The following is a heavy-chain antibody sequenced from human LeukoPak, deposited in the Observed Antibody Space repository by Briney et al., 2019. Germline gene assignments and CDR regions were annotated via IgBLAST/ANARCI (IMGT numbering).Heavy chain of an antibody. J-gene: IGHJ1*01. V-gene: IGHV3-48*03. CDR3: ARDRGARYMYLQH. CDR1: GFTFSSYE. CDR2: ISSSGSTI. D-gene: IGHD3-3*02. Sequence: PGGSLRHSCAASGFTFSSYEMNWVRRAPGKGLEWVSYISSSGSTIYYADSVKGRFTISRDNAKNSLYLQMNSLRAEDTALYYCARDRGARYMYLQHWGQGTLVTVSS.